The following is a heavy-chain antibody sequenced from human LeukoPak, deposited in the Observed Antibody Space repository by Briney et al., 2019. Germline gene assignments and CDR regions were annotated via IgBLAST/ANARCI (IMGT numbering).Heavy chain of an antibody. V-gene: IGHV1-8*01. J-gene: IGHJ6*02. Sequence: ASVKVSCKASGYTFTSYDINWVRQATGQGLEWMGWMNPNSGNTGYAQKFQGRVTMTRNTSISTAYMELSSLRSEDTAVYYCARDLMTQLPYYYYGMDVWGQGTTVTVSS. CDR3: ARDLMTQLPYYYYGMDV. CDR1: GYTFTSYD. D-gene: IGHD3-16*01. CDR2: MNPNSGNT.